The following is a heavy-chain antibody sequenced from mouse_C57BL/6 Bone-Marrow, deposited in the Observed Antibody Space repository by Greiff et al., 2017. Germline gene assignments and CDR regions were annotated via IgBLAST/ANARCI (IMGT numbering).Heavy chain of an antibody. CDR3: AREVRRGYAMDY. D-gene: IGHD2-14*01. CDR2: IYPRSGNT. V-gene: IGHV1-81*01. CDR1: GYTFTSYG. Sequence: QVQLKQSGAELARPGASVKLSCKASGYTFTSYGISWVKQRTGQGLEWIGEIYPRSGNTYYNEKFKGKATLTADKSSSTAYMELRSLTSEDSAVYFCAREVRRGYAMDYWGQGTSVTVSS. J-gene: IGHJ4*01.